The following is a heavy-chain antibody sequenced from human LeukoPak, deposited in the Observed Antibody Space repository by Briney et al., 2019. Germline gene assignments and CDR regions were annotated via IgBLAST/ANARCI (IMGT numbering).Heavy chain of an antibody. CDR2: IYYSGST. D-gene: IGHD2-2*01. CDR1: GGSISSYY. CDR3: ARQDVVVITAATYYYGMDV. V-gene: IGHV4-59*08. J-gene: IGHJ6*02. Sequence: SETLSLTCTVSGGSISSYYWNWIRQPPGKGLEWIGYIYYSGSTNYNPSLKSRVTISVDTSKSQFSLKLSSVTAADTAVYYCARQDVVVITAATYYYGMDVWGQGTTVTVPS.